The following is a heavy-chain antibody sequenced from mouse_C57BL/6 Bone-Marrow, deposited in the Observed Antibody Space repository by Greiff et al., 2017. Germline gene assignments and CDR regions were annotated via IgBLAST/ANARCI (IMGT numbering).Heavy chain of an antibody. CDR2: IDPENGDT. D-gene: IGHD1-1*01. V-gene: IGHV14-4*01. CDR3: TTSYGPDY. CDR1: GFNIKDYY. Sequence: VQLQQSGAELVRPGASVKLSCTASGFNIKDYYMHWVKQRPEQGLEWIGWIDPENGDTEYASKFQGKATITADTSSNAAYLQLSSLTSEDTAVYCSTTSYGPDYWGQGTTLTVSS. J-gene: IGHJ2*01.